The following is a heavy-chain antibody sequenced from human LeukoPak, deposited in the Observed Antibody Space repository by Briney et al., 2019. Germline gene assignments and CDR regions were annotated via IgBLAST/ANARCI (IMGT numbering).Heavy chain of an antibody. Sequence: ASVKVSRKASGYTFTSYAMHWVRPAPGQGLEWVGWINTKTGNPTYAQGLTGRFVFSLDTPVSTAYLQISSLKAGDTAVYYCARDVPLYCSGGRCYHNWFDPWGQGTRVTVSS. J-gene: IGHJ5*02. CDR3: ARDVPLYCSGGRCYHNWFDP. V-gene: IGHV7-4-1*02. D-gene: IGHD2-15*01. CDR1: GYTFTSYA. CDR2: INTKTGNP.